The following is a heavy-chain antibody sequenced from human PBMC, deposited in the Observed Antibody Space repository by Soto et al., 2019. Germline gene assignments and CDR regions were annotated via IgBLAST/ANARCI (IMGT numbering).Heavy chain of an antibody. V-gene: IGHV3-48*01. CDR3: ARVWAPPPDYYMDV. J-gene: IGHJ6*03. CDR1: GFTFSSYS. CDR2: ISSSSSTI. D-gene: IGHD3-10*01. Sequence: EEQLVESGGGLVQPGGSLRLSCVASGFTFSSYSMNWVRQAPGKGLEWVSYISSSSSTIYYADSVKGRFTISRDNAKNSLYLQMNSLRAEDTAVYYCARVWAPPPDYYMDVWGKGTTVTVSS.